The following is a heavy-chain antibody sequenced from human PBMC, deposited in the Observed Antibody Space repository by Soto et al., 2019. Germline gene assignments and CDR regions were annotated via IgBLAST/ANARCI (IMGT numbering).Heavy chain of an antibody. CDR2: ISAHNGNT. J-gene: IGHJ4*02. CDR3: ARGRYGDY. D-gene: IGHD1-1*01. V-gene: IGHV1-18*01. CDR1: GYTFTSYG. Sequence: QVHLVQTGAEVKKPGASVKVSCKCSGYTFTSYGITWVRQAPGQGLEWMGWISAHNGNTDYAQKLQGRVTVTRDTSTSTAYMELRSLRSDDTAVYYCARGRYGDYWGQGALVTVSS.